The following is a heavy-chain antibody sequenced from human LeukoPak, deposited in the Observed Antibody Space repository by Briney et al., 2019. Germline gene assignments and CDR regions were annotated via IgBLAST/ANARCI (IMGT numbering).Heavy chain of an antibody. Sequence: TGRSLRLSCAASGFTFSSYAMHWVRQAPGKGLEWVAVISYDGSNKYYADSVKGRFTISRDNSKNTLYLQINSLRAEDTAVYYCARDRRIVVVPAAYYYYGMDVWGQGTTVTVSS. D-gene: IGHD2-2*01. J-gene: IGHJ6*02. CDR1: GFTFSSYA. CDR3: ARDRRIVVVPAAYYYYGMDV. CDR2: ISYDGSNK. V-gene: IGHV3-30-3*01.